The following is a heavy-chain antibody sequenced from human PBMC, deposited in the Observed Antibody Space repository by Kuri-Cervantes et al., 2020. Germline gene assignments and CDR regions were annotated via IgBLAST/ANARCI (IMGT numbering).Heavy chain of an antibody. Sequence: GESLRLTCAASGFTFSSYEMNWVRQAPGKGLEWVSYISSSGSTIYYADSVKGRFTISRDNAKNSLYLQMNSLRAEDTAVYYCARGGAMVQVNDYWGQGTLVTVSS. CDR3: ARGGAMVQVNDY. CDR2: ISSSGSTI. D-gene: IGHD3-10*01. J-gene: IGHJ4*02. CDR1: GFTFSSYE. V-gene: IGHV3-48*03.